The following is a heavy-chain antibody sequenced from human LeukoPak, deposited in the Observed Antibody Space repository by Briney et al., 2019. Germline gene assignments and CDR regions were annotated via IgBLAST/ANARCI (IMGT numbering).Heavy chain of an antibody. CDR3: ARTGIAVAGTDY. D-gene: IGHD6-19*01. CDR2: LTSSGSPL. Sequence: PGGSLRLSCAVSGLTFSDYYMSWIRQAPGQGLEWVSYLTSSGSPLYYADSVKGRFTISRDNAKNSLYLQMNSLRDEDTAVYYCARTGIAVAGTDYWGQGTLVTVSS. V-gene: IGHV3-11*04. CDR1: GLTFSDYY. J-gene: IGHJ4*02.